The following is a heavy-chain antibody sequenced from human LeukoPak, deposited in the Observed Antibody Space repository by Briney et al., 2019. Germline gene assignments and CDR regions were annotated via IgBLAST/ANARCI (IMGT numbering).Heavy chain of an antibody. J-gene: IGHJ3*02. V-gene: IGHV3-9*01. D-gene: IGHD1-26*01. CDR1: GFTFDDYT. CDR2: ISWNSGSI. Sequence: GGSLRLSCAASGFTFDDYTMHWVRQAPGKGLEWVSGISWNSGSIGYADSAKGRFTISRDNAKNSLYLQMNSLRAEDTALYYCAKGGGSYYWFSAFDIWGQGTMVTVSS. CDR3: AKGGGSYYWFSAFDI.